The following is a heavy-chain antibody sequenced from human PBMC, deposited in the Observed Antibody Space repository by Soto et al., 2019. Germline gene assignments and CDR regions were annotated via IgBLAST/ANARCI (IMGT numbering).Heavy chain of an antibody. D-gene: IGHD6-13*01. Sequence: QVQLVESGGGVVQPGRSLRLSCAASGFTFSSCAMHWVRQAPGKGLEWVAVISYDGSNKYYADSVKGRFTISRDNSKNTLYLQMNSLRAEDTAVYYCARAGYSSSWYGGWFDPWGQGTLVTVSS. CDR1: GFTFSSCA. J-gene: IGHJ5*02. V-gene: IGHV3-30-3*01. CDR3: ARAGYSSSWYGGWFDP. CDR2: ISYDGSNK.